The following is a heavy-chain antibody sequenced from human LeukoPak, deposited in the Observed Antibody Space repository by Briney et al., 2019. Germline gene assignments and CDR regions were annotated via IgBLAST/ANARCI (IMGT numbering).Heavy chain of an antibody. CDR1: GGSFSGYY. V-gene: IGHV4-59*10. D-gene: IGHD3-16*02. Sequence: SETLSLTCAVYGGSFSGYYWSWIRQPPGKGLEWIGRIYTSGSTNYNPSLKSRVTMSVDTSKNQFSLKLSSVTAADTAVHYCARAPPDYVWGSYRPLYYFDYWGQGTLVTVSS. J-gene: IGHJ4*02. CDR2: IYTSGST. CDR3: ARAPPDYVWGSYRPLYYFDY.